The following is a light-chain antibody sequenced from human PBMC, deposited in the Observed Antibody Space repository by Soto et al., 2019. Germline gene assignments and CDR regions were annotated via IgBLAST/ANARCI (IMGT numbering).Light chain of an antibody. V-gene: IGKV3-15*01. Sequence: EIVMTQSPATLSVSPGERATLSCRASQGIGDTLAWYQQKPGQTPRLLIYDTSTRATGVPARFSGSRSGAEFTLTINSLHSEDFGVYYCQRYNNWPLTFGGGTKVEVK. CDR1: QGIGDT. J-gene: IGKJ4*01. CDR2: DTS. CDR3: QRYNNWPLT.